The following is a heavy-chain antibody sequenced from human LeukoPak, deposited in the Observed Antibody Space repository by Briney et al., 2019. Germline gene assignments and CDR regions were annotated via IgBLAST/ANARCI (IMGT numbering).Heavy chain of an antibody. Sequence: GGSLRLSCGASGFTFSTYNMSWVRQAPGKGLEWVSFIYSDNTHYSDSVKGRFTISRDNSKNTLYLQMNSLRAEDTAVYYCARRAGAYSHPYDHWGQGTLVTVSS. CDR1: GFTFSTYN. J-gene: IGHJ4*02. CDR2: IYSDNT. D-gene: IGHD4/OR15-4a*01. V-gene: IGHV3-53*01. CDR3: ARRAGAYSHPYDH.